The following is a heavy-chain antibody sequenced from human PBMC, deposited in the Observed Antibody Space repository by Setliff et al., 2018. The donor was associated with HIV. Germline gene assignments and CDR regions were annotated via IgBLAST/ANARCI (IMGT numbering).Heavy chain of an antibody. V-gene: IGHV3-23*01. Sequence: GGSLRLSCAASGFTVISYAMSWVRQAPGKGLEWVSAISGSGGSTYYADSVKGRFTISRDNSKNTLYLRLNSLRAEDTAIYYCAKDLGNYYYMDVWGKGTTVTVSS. CDR3: AKDLGNYYYMDV. CDR1: GFTVISYA. CDR2: ISGSGGST. J-gene: IGHJ6*03.